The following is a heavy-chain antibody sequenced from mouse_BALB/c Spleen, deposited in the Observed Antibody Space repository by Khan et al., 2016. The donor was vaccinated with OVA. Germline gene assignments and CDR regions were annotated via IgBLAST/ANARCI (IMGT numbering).Heavy chain of an antibody. CDR1: GFSLTYYG. V-gene: IGHV2-4*02. CDR2: IWSGGST. D-gene: IGHD2-4*01. CDR3: ARVYDYEGYFDV. Sequence: QVQLKESGPGLVQPSQSLSITCTVSGFSLTYYGVHWVRQPPGQGLEWLGVIWSGGSTDYDAAFISRLSINKDNSKSQVFFKMNSLQADETAIYYGARVYDYEGYFDVWGAGTTGTVSS. J-gene: IGHJ1*01.